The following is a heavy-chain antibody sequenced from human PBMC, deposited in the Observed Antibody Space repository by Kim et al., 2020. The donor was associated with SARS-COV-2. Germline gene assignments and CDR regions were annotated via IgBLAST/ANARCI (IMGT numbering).Heavy chain of an antibody. V-gene: IGHV3-33*01. J-gene: IGHJ6*02. Sequence: SYADAVKGRFTISIDNSKNTLYLQMNSLRAEDTAVYYCARDTRDYYGMDVWGQGTTVTVSS. CDR3: ARDTRDYYGMDV.